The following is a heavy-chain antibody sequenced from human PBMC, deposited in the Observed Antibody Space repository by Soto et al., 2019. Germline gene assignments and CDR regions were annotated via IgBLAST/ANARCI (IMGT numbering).Heavy chain of an antibody. J-gene: IGHJ6*02. Sequence: EMQLLESGGGLVQPGGSLRLSCAASGFTFSSYAMSWVRQAPGKGLEWVSAISGGGDSTYYADSVKGRFTLSRDNSKNTLYLQMKSLRAEETAVYYCAKPHSDPDYDFWSGNYHGMDVWGQGPTVTVSS. CDR1: GFTFSSYA. V-gene: IGHV3-23*01. D-gene: IGHD3-3*01. CDR2: ISGGGDST. CDR3: AKPHSDPDYDFWSGNYHGMDV.